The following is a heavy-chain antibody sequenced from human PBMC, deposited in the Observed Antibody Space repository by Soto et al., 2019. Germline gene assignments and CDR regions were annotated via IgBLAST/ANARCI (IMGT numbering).Heavy chain of an antibody. D-gene: IGHD3-3*01. CDR3: ARGVAGWSGYYYY. V-gene: IGHV3-66*01. CDR1: GFTVSSNY. CDR2: IYSGGST. J-gene: IGHJ4*02. Sequence: EVQLVESGGGLVQPGGSLRLSCAASGFTVSSNYMSWVRQAPGKGLEWVSVIYSGGSTYYADSVKGRFTISRDNSKNTLYLQMNSLRADDTAVYYCARGVAGWSGYYYYWGQGTLVTVSS.